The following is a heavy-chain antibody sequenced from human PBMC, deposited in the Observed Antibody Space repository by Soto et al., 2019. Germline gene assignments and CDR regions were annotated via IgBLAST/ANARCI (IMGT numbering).Heavy chain of an antibody. D-gene: IGHD3-10*01. CDR3: ARGAMGNYYNDY. CDR2: IKGDGIST. V-gene: IGHV3-74*01. Sequence: EVQLVTSGGGLVQSGGSLRLSCAASGFNFSSYWMHWVRQAPGKGLVWVSRIKGDGISTNYADSVKGRFTISRDNAKDTVFLQMNGLSADDTAVYYCARGAMGNYYNDYWGQGTLVTVSS. CDR1: GFNFSSYW. J-gene: IGHJ4*02.